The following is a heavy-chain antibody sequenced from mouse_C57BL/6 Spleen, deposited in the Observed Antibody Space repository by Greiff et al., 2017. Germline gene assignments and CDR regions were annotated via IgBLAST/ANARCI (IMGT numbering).Heavy chain of an antibody. D-gene: IGHD1-1*02. CDR1: DSEVFPIAY. CDR2: ILPSIGRT. Sequence: QVQLQQSGSELRSPGSSVKLSCKDFDSEVFPIAYMRWVRQKPGHGFEWIGGILPSIGRTSSGEKFEDKATLDADTQSNTAYLEHNSLTSEDSAINYCARVVDHCNDYAMDYWGQGTSVTVSS. CDR3: ARVVDHCNDYAMDY. V-gene: IGHV15-2*01. J-gene: IGHJ4*01.